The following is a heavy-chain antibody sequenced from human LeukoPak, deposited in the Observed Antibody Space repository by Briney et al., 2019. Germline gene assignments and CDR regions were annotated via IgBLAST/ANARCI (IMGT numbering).Heavy chain of an antibody. V-gene: IGHV4-34*01. CDR3: ARGLYCSGGSCYSGYFDY. D-gene: IGHD2-15*01. CDR1: GGSFSGYY. CDR2: INHSGST. J-gene: IGHJ4*02. Sequence: SKTLSLTCAVYGGSFSGYYWSWIRQPPGKGLEWIGEINHSGSTNYNPSLKSRVTISVDTSKNQFSLKLSSVTAADTAVYYCARGLYCSGGSCYSGYFDYWGQGTLVTVPS.